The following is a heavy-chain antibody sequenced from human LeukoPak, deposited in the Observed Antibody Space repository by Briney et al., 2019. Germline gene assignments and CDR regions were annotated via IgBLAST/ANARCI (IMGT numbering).Heavy chain of an antibody. Sequence: GASVKVSCKASGDTLTGYYLHWVRQAPRQGLEWMGCFDPNTGDTHYAQKFQGRVTMTRDTSIDTDFLELRSLVSDDTALYYCAGYTVVRGLTLSAFDIWGQGTMVTVSS. CDR1: GDTLTGYY. V-gene: IGHV1-2*02. J-gene: IGHJ3*02. D-gene: IGHD3-10*01. CDR2: FDPNTGDT. CDR3: AGYTVVRGLTLSAFDI.